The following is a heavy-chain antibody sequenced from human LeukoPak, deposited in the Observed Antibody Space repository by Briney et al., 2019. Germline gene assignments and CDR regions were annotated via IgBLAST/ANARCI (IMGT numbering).Heavy chain of an antibody. CDR3: AKEYDSSVGGAFDI. V-gene: IGHV3-23*01. D-gene: IGHD3-22*01. Sequence: DSVKGRLTISRDNSKNMLYLQMNSLRAEDTAVYYCAKEYDSSVGGAFDIWGQGTMVSVSS. J-gene: IGHJ3*02.